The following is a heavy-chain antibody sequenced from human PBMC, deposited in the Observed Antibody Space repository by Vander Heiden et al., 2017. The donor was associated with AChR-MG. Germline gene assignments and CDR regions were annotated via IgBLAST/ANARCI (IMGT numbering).Heavy chain of an antibody. J-gene: IGHJ4*02. Sequence: QVQLVQSGAEVRKPGSSVKVSCRLVGSTLSDFGFSWVRQAPGQGLEWMGRIMPALGRAVYAQKFQGRVSMTADKSTNTVDMELHSLTSDDTAIYFCARFSDWWGQGTLITVSS. CDR2: IMPALGRA. CDR3: ARFSDW. CDR1: GSTLSDFG. V-gene: IGHV1-69*04. D-gene: IGHD2-21*01.